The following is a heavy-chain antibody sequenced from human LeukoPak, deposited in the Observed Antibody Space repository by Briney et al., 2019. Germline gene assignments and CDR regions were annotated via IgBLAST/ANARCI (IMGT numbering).Heavy chain of an antibody. V-gene: IGHV1-18*01. CDR2: ISAYNANT. CDR3: ARHSTGSYDY. CDR1: GYTFINYG. D-gene: IGHD6-19*01. Sequence: ASVKVSCKASGYTFINYGITWVRQAPGQGLEWMGWISAYNANTNYAQKFQGRVAMTTDTSTSTAFMELRSLRSDDTAVYYCARHSTGSYDYWRQGTLVTVTS. J-gene: IGHJ4*02.